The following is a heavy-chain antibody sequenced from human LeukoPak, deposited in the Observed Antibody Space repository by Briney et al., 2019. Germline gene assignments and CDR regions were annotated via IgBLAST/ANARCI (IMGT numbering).Heavy chain of an antibody. CDR2: IYSGGST. V-gene: IGHV3-66*01. CDR1: GFTVSSNY. CDR3: ARSSSWYNWFDP. D-gene: IGHD6-13*01. Sequence: PGRSLRLSCAASGFTVSSNYMSWVRQAPGKGLEWVSVIYSGGSTYYADSVKGRFTISRDNSKNTLYLQMNSLRAEDTAVCYCARSSSWYNWFDPWGQGTLVTVSS. J-gene: IGHJ5*02.